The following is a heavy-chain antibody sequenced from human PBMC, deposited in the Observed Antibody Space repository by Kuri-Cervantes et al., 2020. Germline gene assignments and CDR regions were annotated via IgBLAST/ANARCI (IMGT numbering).Heavy chain of an antibody. CDR1: GFIFDDYA. V-gene: IGHV3-9*01. CDR2: ISWNSGSI. Sequence: SLKISCAASGFIFDDYAMHWVRQAPGKGLEWVSGISWNSGSIGYADSVKGRFTISRDNSKNTLYLQMNSLRAEDTAVYYCARDSGYYYGSGSQLYYYYGMDVWGQGTTVTVSS. CDR3: ARDSGYYYGSGSQLYYYYGMDV. D-gene: IGHD3-10*01. J-gene: IGHJ6*02.